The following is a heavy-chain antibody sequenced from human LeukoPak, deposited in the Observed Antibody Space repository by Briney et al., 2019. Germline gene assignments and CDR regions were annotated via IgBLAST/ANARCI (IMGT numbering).Heavy chain of an antibody. V-gene: IGHV3-53*01. CDR3: ARETGDRAFDI. CDR2: IYSGGDT. J-gene: IGHJ3*02. CDR1: GFTVISNY. Sequence: GGSLRLSCAACGFTVISNYMSWVRQASGKGLEWVSAIYSGGDTYYADSVKGRFTISRDNSKNTLYLQMNSLRAEDTAFYYCARETGDRAFDIWGQGTMVTVSS. D-gene: IGHD7-27*01.